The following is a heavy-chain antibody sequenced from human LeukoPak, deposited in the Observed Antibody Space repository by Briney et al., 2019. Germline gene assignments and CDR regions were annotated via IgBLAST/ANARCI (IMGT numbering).Heavy chain of an antibody. CDR1: GFTFSGSA. CDR2: IRSKANSYAT. V-gene: IGHV3-73*01. D-gene: IGHD2-15*01. CDR3: TRRNCSGGSCYDY. J-gene: IGHJ4*02. Sequence: SGGSLRLSCAASGFTFSGSAMHWVRQASGKGLEWVGRIRSKANSYATAYSASGKGRFTIARDDSKNTAYMQINSLKTEETAVYYCTRRNCSGGSCYDYWGQGTLVTVSS.